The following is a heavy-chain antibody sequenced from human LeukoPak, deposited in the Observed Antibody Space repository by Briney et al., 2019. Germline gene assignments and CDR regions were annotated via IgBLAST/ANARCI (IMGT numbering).Heavy chain of an antibody. CDR3: ARSSGAYRSFDY. J-gene: IGHJ4*02. Sequence: NSSETLSLTCTVSGGSISSYYWSWIRQPPGKGLEWIGYIYYSGTTDYNPSLKSRVTTSVDTSNNQFSLKVSSVTAADTAVYYCARSSGAYRSFDYWGQGTLVPVSS. CDR2: IYYSGTT. CDR1: GGSISSYY. D-gene: IGHD1-26*01. V-gene: IGHV4-59*01.